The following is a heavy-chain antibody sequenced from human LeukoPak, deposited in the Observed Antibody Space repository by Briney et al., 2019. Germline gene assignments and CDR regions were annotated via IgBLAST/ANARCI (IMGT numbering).Heavy chain of an antibody. CDR2: ISSSSSTI. D-gene: IGHD3-22*01. Sequence: GGSLRLSCAASGFTFSSYSMNWVRQAPGKGLEWVSYISSSSSTIYYADSVKGRFTISRDNAKNSLYLQMNSLRAEDTAVYYCARAITMIVVDMADAFDIWGQGTMVTVSS. CDR3: ARAITMIVVDMADAFDI. V-gene: IGHV3-48*01. J-gene: IGHJ3*02. CDR1: GFTFSSYS.